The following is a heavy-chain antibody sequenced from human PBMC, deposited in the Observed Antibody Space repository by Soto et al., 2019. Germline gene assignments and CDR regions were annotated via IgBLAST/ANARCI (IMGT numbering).Heavy chain of an antibody. Sequence: SSETLSLTCTVSGGSITSYNWNWLRQPPGKALEWIGYIYNSGSTNYNPSLKSRVTISVDTSKNQFSLKLSSVTAADTAVYYCASYYYDSSGYYYVPGVYWGQGTLVTVSS. CDR3: ASYYYDSSGYYYVPGVY. J-gene: IGHJ4*02. CDR2: IYNSGST. CDR1: GGSITSYN. D-gene: IGHD3-22*01. V-gene: IGHV4-4*08.